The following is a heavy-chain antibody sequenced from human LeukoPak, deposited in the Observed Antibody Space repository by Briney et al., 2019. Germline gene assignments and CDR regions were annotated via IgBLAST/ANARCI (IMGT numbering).Heavy chain of an antibody. CDR1: GGTFSSYS. V-gene: IGHV1-69*13. CDR3: ARDSAGYYYYGMDV. Sequence: SVKISCKAAGGTFSSYSIIWVVQAPGQGLEWMGGIIPIFGTANYAQKFQGRVTITADESTRTDYLELSSLRSEDTAVYYCARDSAGYYYYGMDVWGKGTTVTVSS. CDR2: IIPIFGTA. D-gene: IGHD3-10*01. J-gene: IGHJ6*04.